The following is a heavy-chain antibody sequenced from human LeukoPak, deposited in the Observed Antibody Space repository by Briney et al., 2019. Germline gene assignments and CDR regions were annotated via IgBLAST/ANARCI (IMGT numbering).Heavy chain of an antibody. CDR2: ISYDGRNK. CDR3: ARDLDSGFGDYYYYMDV. J-gene: IGHJ6*03. Sequence: GGSLRLSCAASEFTFSGYAMHWVRQAPGKWLEWVAVISYDGRNKHYADSVKGRFTISRDNSKNTLYLQMNSLRTEDTAVYYCARDLDSGFGDYYYYMDVWGKGTTVTVSS. CDR1: EFTFSGYA. D-gene: IGHD5-12*01. V-gene: IGHV3-30*04.